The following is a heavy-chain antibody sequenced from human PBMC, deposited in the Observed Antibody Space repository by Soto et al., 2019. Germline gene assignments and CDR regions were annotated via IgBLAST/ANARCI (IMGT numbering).Heavy chain of an antibody. Sequence: QVQLVESGGGVVQPGRSLRLSCAASGFTFSSYGMHWARQAPGKGLEWVAVIWYDGSNKYYADSVKGRFTISRDNSKNTLYLQMNSLRAEDTAVYYCARDRFWSGFLDAFDIWGQGTMVTVSS. V-gene: IGHV3-33*01. CDR2: IWYDGSNK. CDR1: GFTFSSYG. CDR3: ARDRFWSGFLDAFDI. D-gene: IGHD3-3*01. J-gene: IGHJ3*02.